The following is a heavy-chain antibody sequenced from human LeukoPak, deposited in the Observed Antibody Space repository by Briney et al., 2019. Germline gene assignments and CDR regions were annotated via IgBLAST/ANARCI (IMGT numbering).Heavy chain of an antibody. V-gene: IGHV3-7*01. Sequence: GGSLRLSCAASGFTFSNYWMSWVRQAPGKGLEWVAHINNDGSEIYYVDSVKGRFTISRDNAKSSLSLQMNSLRVEDTAVYYCARDKVTYWGQGILVTVSS. CDR2: INNDGSEI. CDR1: GFTFSNYW. CDR3: ARDKVTY. J-gene: IGHJ4*02.